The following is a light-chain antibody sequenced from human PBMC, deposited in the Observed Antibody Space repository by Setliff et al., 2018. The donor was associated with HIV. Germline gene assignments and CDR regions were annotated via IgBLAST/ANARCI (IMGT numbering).Light chain of an antibody. CDR1: SSDVGSYNL. Sequence: QSVLTQPTSVSGSPRQSITISCTGTSSDVGSYNLVSWYQHHPGKAPKLMIYEVSKRPSGISNRFSGSKSGNTASLTISGLQAEDEADYYCCSYASISTLVFGGGTKVTV. J-gene: IGLJ3*02. CDR2: EVS. V-gene: IGLV2-23*02. CDR3: CSYASISTLV.